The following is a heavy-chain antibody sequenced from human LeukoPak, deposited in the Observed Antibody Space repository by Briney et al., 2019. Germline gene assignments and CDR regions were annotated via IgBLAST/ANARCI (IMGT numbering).Heavy chain of an antibody. CDR1: GYTFTSYG. CDR2: ISAYNGNT. J-gene: IGHJ5*02. D-gene: IGHD3-22*01. V-gene: IGHV1-18*01. CDR3: ARGPRGITMIVVAPMNWFDP. Sequence: ASVKVSFKASGYTFTSYGISWVRQAPGQGLEWMGWISAYNGNTNYAQKLQGRVTMTTDTSTSTAYMELRSLRSDDTAVYYCARGPRGITMIVVAPMNWFDPWGQGTLVTVSS.